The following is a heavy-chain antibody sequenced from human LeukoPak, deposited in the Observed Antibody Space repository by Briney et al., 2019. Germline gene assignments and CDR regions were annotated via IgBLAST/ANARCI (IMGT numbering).Heavy chain of an antibody. CDR1: GFTFTTYG. CDR2: IGGSGTRT. CDR3: ARLREIPVFGVVTKSTSYFDY. Sequence: GGTLRLSCSASGFTFTTYGMNWVRQAPGKGLEWVSGIGGSGTRTYYADSVKGQFTISRDNAKNSLYLQMNSLRAEDTAVYYCARLREIPVFGVVTKSTSYFDYWGQGTLVTVSS. J-gene: IGHJ4*02. D-gene: IGHD3-3*01. V-gene: IGHV3-23*01.